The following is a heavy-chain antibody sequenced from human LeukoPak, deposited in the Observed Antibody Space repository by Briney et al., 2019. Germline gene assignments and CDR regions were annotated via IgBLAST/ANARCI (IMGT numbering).Heavy chain of an antibody. CDR2: IYHSGST. V-gene: IGHV4-38-2*02. CDR1: GYSISSGYY. CDR3: ARGFPIFGVVTSPNWFDP. D-gene: IGHD3-3*01. J-gene: IGHJ5*02. Sequence: SETLSLTCTASGYSISSGYYWGWIRQPPGRGLEWIGSIYHSGSTYYNPSLKSRVTISVDTSKNQFSLKLSSVTAADTAVYYCARGFPIFGVVTSPNWFDPWGQGTLVTVSS.